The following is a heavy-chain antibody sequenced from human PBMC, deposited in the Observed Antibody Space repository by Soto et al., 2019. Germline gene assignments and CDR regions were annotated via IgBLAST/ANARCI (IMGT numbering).Heavy chain of an antibody. CDR2: INHSGST. J-gene: IGHJ6*04. CDR1: GGSFSGYY. CDR3: ARYVFFFSRTSCYFLLWNGRDV. Sequence: PSETLSLTCAVYGGSFSGYYWSWIRQPPGKGLEWIGEINHSGSTNYNPSLKSRVTISVDTSKNQFSLKLSSVTAADTAVYYCARYVFFFSRTSCYFLLWNGRDVGGKGTRVT. D-gene: IGHD2-2*01. V-gene: IGHV4-34*01.